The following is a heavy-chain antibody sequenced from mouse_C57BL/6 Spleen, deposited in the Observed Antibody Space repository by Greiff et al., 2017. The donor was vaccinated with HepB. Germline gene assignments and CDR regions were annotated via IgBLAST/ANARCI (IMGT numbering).Heavy chain of an antibody. Sequence: EVQRVESGGDLVKPGGSLKLSCAASGFTFSSYGMSWVRQTPDKRLEWVATISSGGSYTYYPDSVKGRFTISRDNAKNTLYLQMSSLKSEDTAMYYCASAYGNYFDYWGQGTTLTVSS. CDR1: GFTFSSYG. CDR2: ISSGGSYT. J-gene: IGHJ2*01. V-gene: IGHV5-6*01. D-gene: IGHD2-1*01. CDR3: ASAYGNYFDY.